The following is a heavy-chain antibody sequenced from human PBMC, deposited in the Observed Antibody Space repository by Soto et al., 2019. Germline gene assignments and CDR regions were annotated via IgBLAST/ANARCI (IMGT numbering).Heavy chain of an antibody. J-gene: IGHJ4*02. V-gene: IGHV3-30*18. D-gene: IGHD6-13*01. CDR3: AKDGAIAAADYFFDY. Sequence: TGGSLRLSWAASGFTFSNYAIHWVRQAPGKGLEWVAVIASDGKDKRYADSVKGRFTISRDNSKNTVYLQMNSLRGEDTAVYYCAKDGAIAAADYFFDYWGQGSLVTVSS. CDR1: GFTFSNYA. CDR2: IASDGKDK.